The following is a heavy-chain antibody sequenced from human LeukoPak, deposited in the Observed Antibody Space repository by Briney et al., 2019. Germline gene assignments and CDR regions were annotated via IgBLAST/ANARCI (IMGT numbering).Heavy chain of an antibody. Sequence: PGGSLRLSCAASGLTLSDHYMDWVRQAPGKGLEWVGRSRNKPRSYTTEYAAAVKGRFTISRDDSKNSLYLHMNSLKTEDTAVYHCTVGFCSGGSCSGSDGDYWGQGTLVTVSS. CDR3: TVGFCSGGSCSGSDGDY. V-gene: IGHV3-72*01. CDR2: SRNKPRSYTT. D-gene: IGHD2-15*01. J-gene: IGHJ4*02. CDR1: GLTLSDHY.